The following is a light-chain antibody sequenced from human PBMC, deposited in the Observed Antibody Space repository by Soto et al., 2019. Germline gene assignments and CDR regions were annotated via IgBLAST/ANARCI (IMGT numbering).Light chain of an antibody. CDR3: QQYNNQRVT. CDR1: QSVSSN. V-gene: IGKV3-15*01. J-gene: IGKJ3*01. CDR2: GAS. Sequence: EVVLTQSPATLSVSPGERATLSCRASQSVSSNLAWYQQEPGQAPRLLIYGASTRATGIPARFSGSGSETAFTLAISSLQSEDFAVYYCQQYNNQRVTLGPGTKVDIK.